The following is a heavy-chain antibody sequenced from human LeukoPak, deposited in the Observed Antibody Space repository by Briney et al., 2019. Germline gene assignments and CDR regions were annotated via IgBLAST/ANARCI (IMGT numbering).Heavy chain of an antibody. J-gene: IGHJ4*02. CDR1: GFTFSSYG. Sequence: GGSLRLSCAASGFTFSSYGMHWVRQAPGKGLEWVAVIWYDGSNKYYADSVKGRFTISRDNSKNTLYLQMNSLRAEDTAVYYCAREELRGYSYGGFDYWGQGTLATVSS. D-gene: IGHD5-18*01. CDR2: IWYDGSNK. V-gene: IGHV3-33*01. CDR3: AREELRGYSYGGFDY.